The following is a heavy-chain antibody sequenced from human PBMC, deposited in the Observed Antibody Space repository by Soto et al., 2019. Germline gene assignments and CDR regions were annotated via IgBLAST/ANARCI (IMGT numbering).Heavy chain of an antibody. CDR3: VRDRTARCDA. CDR1: GYSFTNHA. V-gene: IGHV1-18*01. CDR2: ISANGNT. Sequence: QIQLVQSGAEVRKPGASVKVSCKASGYSFTNHAFSWVRQAPGQGLEWMGWISANGNTTYEAQFRDSVILTTATSTSAIYIELGSMRYDDTSVYYCVRDRTARCDAWGKGTPVSLSS. J-gene: IGHJ5*02.